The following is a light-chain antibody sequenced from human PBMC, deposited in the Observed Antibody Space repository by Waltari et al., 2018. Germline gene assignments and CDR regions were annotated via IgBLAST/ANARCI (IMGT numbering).Light chain of an antibody. Sequence: DIQMTQSPSSLSASIGDRVTISCQASQGVDNYLNWYQQKSGKTPKVLIYEASNLEAGVPSRFSGGGSGTHFTLTISILQPEDIVTYYWQQYDNLPFTFGGGTKVEI. CDR2: EAS. J-gene: IGKJ4*01. CDR3: QQYDNLPFT. CDR1: QGVDNY. V-gene: IGKV1-33*01.